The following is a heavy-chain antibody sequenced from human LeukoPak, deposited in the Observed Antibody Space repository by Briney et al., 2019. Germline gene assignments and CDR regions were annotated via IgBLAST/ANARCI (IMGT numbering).Heavy chain of an antibody. V-gene: IGHV4-34*01. D-gene: IGHD3-10*01. CDR1: GGSFSGYY. CDR3: ARNYGSGFDY. Sequence: SEALSLTCAVYGGSFSGYYWSWIRQPPGKGLEWIGEINHSGSTNYNPSLKSRVTISVDTSKNQFSLKLSSVTAADTAVYYCARNYGSGFDYWGQGTLVTVSS. CDR2: INHSGST. J-gene: IGHJ4*02.